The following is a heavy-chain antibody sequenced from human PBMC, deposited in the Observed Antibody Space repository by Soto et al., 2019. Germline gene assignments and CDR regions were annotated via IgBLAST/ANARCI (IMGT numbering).Heavy chain of an antibody. CDR2: IYYSGST. CDR1: GGSISSGGYY. J-gene: IGHJ6*02. Sequence: QVQLQESGPGLVKPSQTLSLTCTVSGGSISSGGYYWSWIRQHPGKGLEWIGYIYYSGSTYYNPSLKSRVTKSVDTSKNQFSLKLISVTTADTAVYYCARDRAGTGYGMDVWGQGTTVTVSS. V-gene: IGHV4-31*03. D-gene: IGHD1-7*01. CDR3: ARDRAGTGYGMDV.